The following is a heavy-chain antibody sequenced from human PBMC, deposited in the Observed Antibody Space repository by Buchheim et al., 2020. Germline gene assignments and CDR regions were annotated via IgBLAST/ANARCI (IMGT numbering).Heavy chain of an antibody. J-gene: IGHJ5*02. CDR3: ARVYDILTGYYPRIWNWFDP. V-gene: IGHV1-8*01. D-gene: IGHD3-9*01. CDR1: GYTFTSYD. CDR2: MNPNSGNT. Sequence: QVQLVQSGAEVKKPGASVKVSCKASGYTFTSYDINWVRQATGQGLEWMGWMNPNSGNTGYAQKFQGRVTMTRNTSISTASMELSSLRSEDTAVYYCARVYDILTGYYPRIWNWFDPWGQGTL.